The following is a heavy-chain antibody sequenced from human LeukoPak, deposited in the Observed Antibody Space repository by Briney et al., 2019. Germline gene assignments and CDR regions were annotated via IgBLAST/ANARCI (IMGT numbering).Heavy chain of an antibody. J-gene: IGHJ4*02. Sequence: PGGSLRLSCAASGFTFSSYGMSWVRQAPGKGLEWVSVISVSGDNTYYADSVKGRFTISRDNSKNTLYLQMNSLRAEDTAVYYCAKRQSGWYNDYWGQGTLVTVSS. CDR2: ISVSGDNT. CDR3: AKRQSGWYNDY. CDR1: GFTFSSYG. V-gene: IGHV3-23*01. D-gene: IGHD6-19*01.